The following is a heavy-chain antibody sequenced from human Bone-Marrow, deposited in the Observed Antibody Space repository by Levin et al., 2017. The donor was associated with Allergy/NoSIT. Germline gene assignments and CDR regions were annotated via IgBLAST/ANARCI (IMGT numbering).Heavy chain of an antibody. Sequence: GESLKISCAASGFIFSKYGMHWVRQAPGKGLEWVAVISYDGNKEYYADSVKGRFTISRDNSKNIFYVQMNSLRAEDTAVYYCAKDLPTFYDFWSGYGGGLDVWGQGTTVTVSS. CDR2: ISYDGNKE. J-gene: IGHJ6*02. CDR3: AKDLPTFYDFWSGYGGGLDV. V-gene: IGHV3-30*18. D-gene: IGHD3-3*01. CDR1: GFIFSKYG.